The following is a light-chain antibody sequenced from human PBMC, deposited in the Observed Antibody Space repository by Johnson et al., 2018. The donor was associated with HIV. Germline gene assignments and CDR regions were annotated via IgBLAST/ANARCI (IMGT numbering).Light chain of an antibody. V-gene: IGLV1-51*02. CDR1: TSNIESNC. CDR2: ENN. J-gene: IGLJ1*01. Sequence: QSVLTQPPSVSAAPGQKVTISCSGGTSNIESNCVSWYQLLPGTAPKVLIYENNKRPSGIPDRFSGSKSGPSATLGITGLQTGAEAEYYCGTWDRSLSAHYVLGTGTKVTVL. CDR3: GTWDRSLSAHYV.